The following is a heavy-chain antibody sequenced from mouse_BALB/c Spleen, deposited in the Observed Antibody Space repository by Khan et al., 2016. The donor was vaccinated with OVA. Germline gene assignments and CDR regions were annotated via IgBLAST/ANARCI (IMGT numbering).Heavy chain of an antibody. CDR3: ARRNYFGYTFAY. V-gene: IGHV1-77*01. CDR1: GYTFTEYY. D-gene: IGHD1-2*01. J-gene: IGHJ3*01. CDR2: ISPGSGDT. Sequence: QVQLQQPGAELARPGASVKLSCKASGYTFTEYYINWVKQRTGQGLEWIGEISPGSGDTYYNEKFKGKATLTADKSSSTAYMQLSSRTSEASAVYFCARRNYFGYTFAYWGQGTLVTVSA.